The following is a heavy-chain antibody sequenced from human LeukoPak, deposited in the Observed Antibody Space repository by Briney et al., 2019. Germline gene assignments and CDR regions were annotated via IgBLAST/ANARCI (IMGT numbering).Heavy chain of an antibody. Sequence: PSETLSLTCTVSGGSISSSSYYWGWIRQPPGKGLEWIGEINHSGSTNYNPSLKSRVTISVDTSKNQFSLKLSSVTAADTAVYYCARGLGYCSSTSCYTRAPLDYWGQGTLVTVSS. V-gene: IGHV4-39*07. CDR3: ARGLGYCSSTSCYTRAPLDY. CDR2: INHSGST. J-gene: IGHJ4*02. D-gene: IGHD2-2*02. CDR1: GGSISSSSYY.